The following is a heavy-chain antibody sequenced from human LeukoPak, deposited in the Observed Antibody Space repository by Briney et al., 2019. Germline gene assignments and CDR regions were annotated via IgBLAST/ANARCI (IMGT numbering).Heavy chain of an antibody. V-gene: IGHV3-43*02. D-gene: IGHD6-19*01. J-gene: IGHJ6*02. CDR3: AKEVIAVAGFYYYGMDL. CDR1: GFTFGDYA. Sequence: PGGSLRLSCAASGFTFGDYAMHWVRQAPGKGLEWVSLISGDGGSTYYADSVKGRFTISRDNSKNSLYLQMNSLRTEDTALYYCAKEVIAVAGFYYYGMDLWGQGTTVTVSS. CDR2: ISGDGGST.